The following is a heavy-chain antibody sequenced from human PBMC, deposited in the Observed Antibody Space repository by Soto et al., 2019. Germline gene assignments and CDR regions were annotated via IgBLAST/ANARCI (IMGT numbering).Heavy chain of an antibody. J-gene: IGHJ3*01. D-gene: IGHD3-3*01. V-gene: IGHV3-7*04. CDR2: IKQDESEK. CDR3: ARVYWRLASYV. CDR1: GFPLSSYW. Sequence: EVQLVESGGGLVQPGGSLRLSCAASGFPLSSYWMSCVRQAPGKGLEWVANIKQDESEKNYVDSVKGRFTISRDNAKSSVYLQMNSLRVEDSATYYCARVYWRLASYVWGQGTMVTVSS.